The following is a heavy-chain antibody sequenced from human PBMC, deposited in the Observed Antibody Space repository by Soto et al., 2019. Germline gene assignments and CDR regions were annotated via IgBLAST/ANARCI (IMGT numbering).Heavy chain of an antibody. CDR1: GFTFSSFP. CDR3: ARHQVGYRVTDY. V-gene: IGHV3-7*01. Sequence: GGSLRLSCAASGFTFSSFPMNWVRQAPGKGLEWVANIREDGSQKYYVDSVKGRFTISRDNAKNSLYLQMNSLRAEDTAVYYCARHQVGYRVTDYWGQGTLVTVSS. J-gene: IGHJ4*02. CDR2: IREDGSQK. D-gene: IGHD1-26*01.